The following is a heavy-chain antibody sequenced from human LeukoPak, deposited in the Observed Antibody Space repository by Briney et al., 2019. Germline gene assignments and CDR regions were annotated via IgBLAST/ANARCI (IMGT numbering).Heavy chain of an antibody. CDR3: VRVANGATFDY. CDR1: GFTFSTYW. CDR2: IKQDESEK. D-gene: IGHD5-12*01. J-gene: IGHJ4*02. Sequence: GSLRLSCAASGFTFSTYWMGWVRQAPGKGLEWVTNIKQDESEKYYVDSVKGRFTISRDNAKNSLYLQMNSLRAEDTAVYYCVRVANGATFDYWGQGTLVTVSS. V-gene: IGHV3-7*01.